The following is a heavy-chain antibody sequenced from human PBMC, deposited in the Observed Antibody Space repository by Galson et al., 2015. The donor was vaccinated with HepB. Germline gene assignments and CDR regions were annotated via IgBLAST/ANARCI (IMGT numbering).Heavy chain of an antibody. CDR2: ITTYNYK. CDR3: ARVFDDYGPPNY. D-gene: IGHD4-17*01. CDR1: GFYFSSYS. Sequence: SLRLSCAASGFYFSSYSMTWVRQAPGKGLEWVSSITTYNYKYQADSLKGRFTIYRDNAKNSLYLQMNSLRAEDTAVYYCARVFDDYGPPNYWGQGTLATVSS. J-gene: IGHJ4*02. V-gene: IGHV3-21*01.